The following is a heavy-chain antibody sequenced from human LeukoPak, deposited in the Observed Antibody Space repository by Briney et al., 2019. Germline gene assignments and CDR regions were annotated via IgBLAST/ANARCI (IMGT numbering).Heavy chain of an antibody. CDR1: GGSISSGGYS. CDR3: ASGPYCSSTSCYGFDY. V-gene: IGHV4-34*01. Sequence: SETLSLTCAVSGGSISSGGYSWSWIRQPPGTGLEWIGEINHSGSTNYNPSLKSRVTISVDTSKNQFSLKLSSVTAADTAVYYCASGPYCSSTSCYGFDYWGQGTLVTVSS. D-gene: IGHD2-2*01. CDR2: INHSGST. J-gene: IGHJ4*02.